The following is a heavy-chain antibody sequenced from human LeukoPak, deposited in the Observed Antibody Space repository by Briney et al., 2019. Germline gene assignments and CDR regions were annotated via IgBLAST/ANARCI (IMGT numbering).Heavy chain of an antibody. CDR3: AKEAVAGYYYYYMDV. CDR1: GFTVSSNY. Sequence: GGSLRLSCAASGFTVSSNYMSWVRQAPGKGLEWVSVIYSGGSTYYADSVKGRFTISRDNSRNSLYLQMNSLRTEDTALYYCAKEAVAGYYYYYMDVWGKGTTVTISS. J-gene: IGHJ6*03. D-gene: IGHD6-19*01. CDR2: IYSGGST. V-gene: IGHV3-53*05.